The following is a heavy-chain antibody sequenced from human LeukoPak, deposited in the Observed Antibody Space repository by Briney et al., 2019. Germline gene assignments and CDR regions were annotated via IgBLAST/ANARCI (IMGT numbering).Heavy chain of an antibody. CDR1: GYTFTSYA. CDR3: ARDSPAYYDSSGY. CDR2: INTNTGNP. D-gene: IGHD3-22*01. Sequence: ASVKVSCKASGYTFTSYAMNWVRQAPGQGLEWMGWINTNTGNPTYDQGCTGRFVFSLDPSVSTAYLQISSLKAEDTAVYYCARDSPAYYDSSGYWGQGTLVTVSS. V-gene: IGHV7-4-1*02. J-gene: IGHJ4*02.